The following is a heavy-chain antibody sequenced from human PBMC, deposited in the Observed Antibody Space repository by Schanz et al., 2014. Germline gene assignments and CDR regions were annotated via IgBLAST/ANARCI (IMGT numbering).Heavy chain of an antibody. V-gene: IGHV1-46*03. Sequence: QVQLVQSGAEVKKPGASVKVSCKASGYTFTSYYMHWVRQAPGQGPEWMGIINPSGGSTSYAQKFQGRVTMTRDTSTSTVYMYLSSLRSEDTAVYYCARRYSSGWYEFDYWGQGTLVTVSS. CDR3: ARRYSSGWYEFDY. CDR1: GYTFTSYY. CDR2: INPSGGST. J-gene: IGHJ4*02. D-gene: IGHD6-19*01.